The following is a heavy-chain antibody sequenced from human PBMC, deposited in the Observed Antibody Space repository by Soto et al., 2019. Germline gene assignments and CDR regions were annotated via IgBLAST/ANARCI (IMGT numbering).Heavy chain of an antibody. Sequence: PSQTLSLTCAISGDSVSSNSVAWTWIRQSPSRGLEWLGRTYYRSTWYNDYAVSVRGRITINPDTSKNQFSLQLNSVTPEDTAVYYCAREPITMVRGTASDLWAHGTMVTVS. CDR1: GDSVSSNSVA. CDR3: AREPITMVRGTASDL. V-gene: IGHV6-1*01. J-gene: IGHJ3*01. CDR2: TYYRSTWYN. D-gene: IGHD3-10*01.